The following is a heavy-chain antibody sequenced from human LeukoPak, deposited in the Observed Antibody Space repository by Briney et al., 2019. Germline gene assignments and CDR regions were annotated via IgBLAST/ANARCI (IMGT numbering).Heavy chain of an antibody. CDR3: TSRLNY. J-gene: IGHJ4*02. V-gene: IGHV3-15*01. CDR2: IRPITDGGKT. Sequence: GGSLRLSCSASGFTFSNVWMTWVRQAPRKGLEWVGRIRPITDGGKTDYAAPVRGRFTISRDDSKNTLYLQMNSLKTEDTAVYYCTSRLNYWGQGTLVTVSS. CDR1: GFTFSNVW.